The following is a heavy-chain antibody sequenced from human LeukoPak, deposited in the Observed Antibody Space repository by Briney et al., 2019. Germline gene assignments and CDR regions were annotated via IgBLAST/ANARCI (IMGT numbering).Heavy chain of an antibody. CDR2: IIPIFGTA. J-gene: IGHJ4*02. V-gene: IGHV1-69*05. Sequence: ASVKVSCKASGGTFSSYAISWVRQAPGQGLEWMGGIIPIFGTANYAQKFQGRVTITTDESTSTAYMELSSLRSEDTAVYYCARDLRGSGWYDYWGQGTLVTVSS. CDR3: ARDLRGSGWYDY. D-gene: IGHD6-19*01. CDR1: GGTFSSYA.